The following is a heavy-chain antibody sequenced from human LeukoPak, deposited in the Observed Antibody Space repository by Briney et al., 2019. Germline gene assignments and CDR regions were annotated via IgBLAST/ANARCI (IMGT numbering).Heavy chain of an antibody. CDR1: AFTFSSYS. V-gene: IGHV3-21*04. CDR3: ARDTTIYFESSGYHY. Sequence: GGSLRLSCAASAFTFSSYSMNWVRQAPGKGLEWVSSISSSSSYIYYADSVKGRFTISRDNAKNSLYLQMNSLRAEDTAVYYCARDTTIYFESSGYHYWGQGTLVTVSS. D-gene: IGHD3-22*01. J-gene: IGHJ4*02. CDR2: ISSSSSYI.